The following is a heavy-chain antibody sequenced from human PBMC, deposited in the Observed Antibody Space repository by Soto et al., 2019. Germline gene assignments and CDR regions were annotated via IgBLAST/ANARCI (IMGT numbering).Heavy chain of an antibody. CDR2: IYYSGST. Sequence: SETLSLTCTVSGGSISSYYWSWIRQPPGKGLEWIGYIYYSGSTNYNPPLKSRVTISVDTSKNQFSLKLSSVTAADTAVYYCAFIGDVVPAALFYFWGQGTLVPVSS. D-gene: IGHD2-2*01. J-gene: IGHJ4*02. CDR1: GGSISSYY. V-gene: IGHV4-59*01. CDR3: AFIGDVVPAALFYF.